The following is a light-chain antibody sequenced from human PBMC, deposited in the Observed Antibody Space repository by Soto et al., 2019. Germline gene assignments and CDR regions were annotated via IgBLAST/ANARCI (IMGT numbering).Light chain of an antibody. V-gene: IGKV3-11*01. CDR2: DAS. J-gene: IGKJ5*01. CDR3: QQRSSAIT. Sequence: ETVLTQCPATLSFSRGDVDTLSCRASQSVSSHLAWFQQRPGQAPRLLIYDASNRATGIPARFSGRGSGTDFTLTISSLEPEDFAVYYCQQRSSAITFGQGTRLEIK. CDR1: QSVSSH.